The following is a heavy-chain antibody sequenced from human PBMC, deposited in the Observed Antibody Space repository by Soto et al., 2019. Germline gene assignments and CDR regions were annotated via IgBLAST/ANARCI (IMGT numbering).Heavy chain of an antibody. CDR2: INGGGSLI. CDR1: GFRFNEYE. V-gene: IGHV3-48*03. CDR3: ARETSYGQSATIVGEF. D-gene: IGHD3-10*01. Sequence: EVQLVESGGGLVQPGGSLRLSCVGSGFRFNEYEINCVRQAPGKGLEWISYINGGGSLIYYAASVKGRFTISRDNYRDSVYLQMNSLRADDTALFYCARETSYGQSATIVGEFWGQGTLVTVSS. J-gene: IGHJ4*02.